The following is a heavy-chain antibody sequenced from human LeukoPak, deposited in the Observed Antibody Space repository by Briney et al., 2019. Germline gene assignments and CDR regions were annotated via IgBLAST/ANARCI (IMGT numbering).Heavy chain of an antibody. CDR2: IITILDIP. Sequence: ASVKVSCKASGGSFSNYGITWVRQAPGQGLEWMGRIITILDIPNYAQKFQGRVTITLDKSTITIFMELSSLRSEDTAVYYCARELEPYYFDYWGQGSLVTVSS. V-gene: IGHV1-69*04. D-gene: IGHD1-1*01. CDR1: GGSFSNYG. J-gene: IGHJ4*02. CDR3: ARELEPYYFDY.